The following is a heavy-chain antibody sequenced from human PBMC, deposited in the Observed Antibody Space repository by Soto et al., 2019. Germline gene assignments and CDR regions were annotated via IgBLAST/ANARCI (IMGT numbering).Heavy chain of an antibody. V-gene: IGHV4-38-2*01. CDR3: ATRSTGTTHFDY. Sequence: SETLSLTCAVSGYSISSGYYWGWIRQPPGKGLEWIGSIYHSGSTYYNPSLKSRVTISVDTSKNQFSLKLSSVTAADTAVYYCATRSTGTTHFDYWGQGTLVTVSS. J-gene: IGHJ4*02. CDR2: IYHSGST. D-gene: IGHD1-1*01. CDR1: GYSISSGYY.